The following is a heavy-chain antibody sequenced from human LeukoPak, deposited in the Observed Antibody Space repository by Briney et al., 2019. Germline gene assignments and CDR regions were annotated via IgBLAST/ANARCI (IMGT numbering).Heavy chain of an antibody. V-gene: IGHV1-18*04. Sequence: ASVKVSCKASGYIFTYYYIHWVRQAPGQGLEWMGWISAYNGNTNYAQKLQGRVTMTTDTSTSTAYMELRSLRAEDTAVYYCAKERGDYVVLYYYYYMDVWGKGTTVTVSS. J-gene: IGHJ6*03. D-gene: IGHD4-17*01. CDR2: ISAYNGNT. CDR3: AKERGDYVVLYYYYYMDV. CDR1: GYIFTYYY.